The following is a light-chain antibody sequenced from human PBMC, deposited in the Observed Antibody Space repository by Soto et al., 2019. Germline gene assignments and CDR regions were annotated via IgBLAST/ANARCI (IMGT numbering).Light chain of an antibody. CDR1: QYIGSA. CDR3: QQYGDRPRT. J-gene: IGKJ1*01. CDR2: DAS. V-gene: IGKV3-15*01. Sequence: EVVLTQSPATLSVSPGDRATLSCRARQYIGSAVAWYHQRSGQAPRLLIFDASIRVPTTPARFSGSVSGTEFTLTIISLESEDFALYYCQQYGDRPRTFGQGTKVDIK.